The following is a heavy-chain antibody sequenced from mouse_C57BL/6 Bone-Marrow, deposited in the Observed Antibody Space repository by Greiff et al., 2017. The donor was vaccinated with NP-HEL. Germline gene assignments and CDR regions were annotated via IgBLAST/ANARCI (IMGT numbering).Heavy chain of an antibody. CDR2: IYPRSGNT. J-gene: IGHJ2*01. Sequence: QVQLQQSGAELARPGASVKLSCKASGYTFTSYGISWVKQRTGQGLEWIGEIYPRSGNTYYNEKFKGKATLTADKSSSTAYMELRSLTSEDSAVYFCAREELGGLLFGPSFDSWAQGTPLTVSS. CDR1: GYTFTSYG. CDR3: AREELGGLLFGPSFDS. D-gene: IGHD2-3*01. V-gene: IGHV1-81*01.